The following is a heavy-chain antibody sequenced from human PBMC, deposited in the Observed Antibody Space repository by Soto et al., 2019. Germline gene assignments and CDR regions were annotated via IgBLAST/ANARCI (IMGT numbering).Heavy chain of an antibody. J-gene: IGHJ5*02. Sequence: QVQLVQSGAEVKKPGSSVTVSCKASGGTFSSYAISWVRQAPGQGLEWMGGIIPIFGTANYAQKFQGRVTITADKSTSTAYMELSSLRSEDTAVYYCARDRGYCSSTSCYRDYNWFDPWGQGTLVTVSS. CDR3: ARDRGYCSSTSCYRDYNWFDP. D-gene: IGHD2-2*01. V-gene: IGHV1-69*06. CDR2: IIPIFGTA. CDR1: GGTFSSYA.